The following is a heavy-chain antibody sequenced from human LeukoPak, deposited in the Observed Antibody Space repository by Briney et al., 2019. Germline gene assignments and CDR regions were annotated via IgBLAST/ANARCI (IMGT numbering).Heavy chain of an antibody. D-gene: IGHD2-8*01. CDR3: VRGVVLSTY. Sequence: GGSLTLSCAASGFTFSSYWMHWVRQAPGRGLVWVSRINSDGSSTSYADSVKGRFTITRDNAKNTLYLQMNSLRAEDTAVYYCVRGVVLSTYWGQRTLVTVSS. J-gene: IGHJ4*02. CDR2: INSDGSST. CDR1: GFTFSSYW. V-gene: IGHV3-74*01.